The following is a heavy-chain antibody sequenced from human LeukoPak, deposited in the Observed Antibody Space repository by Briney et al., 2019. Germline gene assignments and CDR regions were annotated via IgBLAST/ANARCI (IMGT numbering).Heavy chain of an antibody. CDR3: ARDSAEYSSSPDAFDI. Sequence: SETLSLTCTVSGGSISSYYWSWLRQPPGKGLEWLGYIYYSGSTNYNPSLKSRVTISVDTSKNQFSLELSSVTAADTAVYYCARDSAEYSSSPDAFDIWGQGTMVTVSS. CDR1: GGSISSYY. J-gene: IGHJ3*02. V-gene: IGHV4-59*01. CDR2: IYYSGST. D-gene: IGHD6-6*01.